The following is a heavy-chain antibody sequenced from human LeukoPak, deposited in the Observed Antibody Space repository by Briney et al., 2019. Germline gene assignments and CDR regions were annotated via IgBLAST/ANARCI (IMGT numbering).Heavy chain of an antibody. D-gene: IGHD2/OR15-2a*01. CDR3: ARSIIIVPNTSYYYYYMDV. J-gene: IGHJ6*02. Sequence: ASVKLSCKASGYTFTSHALHWVRQAPGEGLEWMAWINGATGNTEYSQKFQARVTITRDTSASTAYMELSSLRSEDTAAYYCARSIIIVPNTSYYYYYMDVWGQGTTVTVSS. CDR1: GYTFTSHA. CDR2: INGATGNT. V-gene: IGHV1-3*01.